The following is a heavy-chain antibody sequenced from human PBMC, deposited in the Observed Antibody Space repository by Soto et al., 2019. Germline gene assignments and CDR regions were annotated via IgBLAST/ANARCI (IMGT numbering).Heavy chain of an antibody. V-gene: IGHV4-30-4*01. CDR2: IYYSGST. D-gene: IGHD5-18*01. J-gene: IGHJ6*02. Sequence: PSETLSLTCTVSGGSISSGDYYWSWIRQPPGKGLEWIGYIYYSGSTYYNPSLKSRVTISVDTSKNQFSLKLSSVTAADTAVYYCASGPQDTAMARYYYYGMDVWGQGTTVTVSS. CDR1: GGSISSGDYY. CDR3: ASGPQDTAMARYYYYGMDV.